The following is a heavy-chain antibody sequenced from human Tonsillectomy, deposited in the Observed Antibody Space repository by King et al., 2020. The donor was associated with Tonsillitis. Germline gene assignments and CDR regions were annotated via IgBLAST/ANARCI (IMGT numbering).Heavy chain of an antibody. CDR3: VGRSGWWAFDF. J-gene: IGHJ3*01. V-gene: IGHV4-39*01. CDR2: IYYSGST. D-gene: IGHD6-19*01. Sequence: QLQESGPGLVKPSETLSLTCTVSGGSISSSSYYWGWIRQPPGKGLEWIGSIYYSGSTYYNPSLKSRVTIPIDTSKNQFSLKLSLVTAADTAVFYCVGRSGWWAFDFWGQGTMVTVSS. CDR1: GGSISSSSYY.